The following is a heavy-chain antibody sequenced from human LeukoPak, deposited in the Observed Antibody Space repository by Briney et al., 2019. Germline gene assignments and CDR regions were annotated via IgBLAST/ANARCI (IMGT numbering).Heavy chain of an antibody. V-gene: IGHV3-30*02. D-gene: IGHD6-13*01. CDR3: ALYSSSWSSALDY. Sequence: PGGSLRLSCAASGFTFSSYGMHWVRQAPGKGLEWVAFIRYDGSDKDYADSVKGRFGISRDNSKNTLFLQMNSLRAEDTAVYYCALYSSSWSSALDYWGQGNLVTVSS. CDR2: IRYDGSDK. CDR1: GFTFSSYG. J-gene: IGHJ4*02.